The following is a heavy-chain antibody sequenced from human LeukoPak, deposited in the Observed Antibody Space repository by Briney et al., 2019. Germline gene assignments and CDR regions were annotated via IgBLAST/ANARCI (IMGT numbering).Heavy chain of an antibody. CDR3: ASERGDGDYVWFDP. CDR2: ISSSGSTI. CDR1: GFTFSSYE. Sequence: PGGSLRLSCAASGFTFSSYEMNWVRQAPGKGLEWVSYISSSGSTIYYADSVKGRFTISRDNAKNSLYLQMNSLRAEDTAVYYCASERGDGDYVWFDPWGQGTLVTVSS. J-gene: IGHJ5*02. D-gene: IGHD4-17*01. V-gene: IGHV3-48*03.